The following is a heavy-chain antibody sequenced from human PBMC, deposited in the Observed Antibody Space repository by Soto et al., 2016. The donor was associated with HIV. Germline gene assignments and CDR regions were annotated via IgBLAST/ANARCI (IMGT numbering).Heavy chain of an antibody. Sequence: EVQLVEPGGGLVQPGRSLRLSCTASGFTFGDYAMSWVRQAPGKGLEWVGFIRSKAYGGTTEYAASVKGRFTISRDDSKSIAYLQMNSLKTEDTAVYYCTRDRSITMIVVGRVTSSGFDYWGQGTLVTVSS. V-gene: IGHV3-49*04. CDR1: GFTFGDYA. J-gene: IGHJ4*02. CDR3: TRDRSITMIVVGRVTSSGFDY. D-gene: IGHD3-22*01. CDR2: IRSKAYGGTT.